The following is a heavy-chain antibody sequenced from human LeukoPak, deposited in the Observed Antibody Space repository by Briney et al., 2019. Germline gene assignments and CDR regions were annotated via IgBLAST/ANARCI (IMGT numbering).Heavy chain of an antibody. J-gene: IGHJ4*02. CDR1: GFSTSTYS. CDR3: ARSLSDLDY. V-gene: IGHV3-48*01. Sequence: GGSLRLSCAASGFSTSTYSMGWVRQAPGKGLEWVSYIGSTSIYADSVKGRFTISRDNAKNSLYLQMNSLRAEDTALYYCARSLSDLDYWGQGTLVTVSS. CDR2: IGSTSI. D-gene: IGHD3-3*02.